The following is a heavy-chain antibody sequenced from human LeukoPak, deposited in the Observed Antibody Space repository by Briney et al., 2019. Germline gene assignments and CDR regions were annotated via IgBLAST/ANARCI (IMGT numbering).Heavy chain of an antibody. CDR2: IYYSGST. V-gene: IGHV4-59*01. CDR1: GGPISSYY. Sequence: SSETLSLTCTVSGGPISSYYWSWIRQPPGKGLEWIGYIYYSGSTNYNPSLKSRVTISVDTSKNQFSLKLSSVTAADTAVYYCARNSVAGTFDYWGQGTLVTVSS. D-gene: IGHD6-19*01. CDR3: ARNSVAGTFDY. J-gene: IGHJ4*02.